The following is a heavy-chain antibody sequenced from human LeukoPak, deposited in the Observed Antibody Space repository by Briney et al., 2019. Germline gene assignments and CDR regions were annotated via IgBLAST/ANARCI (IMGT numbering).Heavy chain of an antibody. CDR1: GFTFSSYS. CDR3: ARIHPRPLKPGYSSSDPAY. V-gene: IGHV3-48*04. J-gene: IGHJ4*02. CDR2: ISSSSSTI. D-gene: IGHD6-13*01. Sequence: GGSLRLSCAASGFTFSSYSMNWVRQAPGKGLEWVPYISSSSSTIYYADSVKGRFTISRDNAKNSLYLQMNSLRAEDTAVYYCARIHPRPLKPGYSSSDPAYWGQGTLVTVSS.